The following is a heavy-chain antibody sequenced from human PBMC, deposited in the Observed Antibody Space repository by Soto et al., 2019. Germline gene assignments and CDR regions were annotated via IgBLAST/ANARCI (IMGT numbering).Heavy chain of an antibody. CDR3: ASLAYCGGDCYSPFDY. CDR1: GYSFTSYW. Sequence: GESLKISCKGSGYSFTSYWIGWVRQMPGKGLEWMGIIYPGDSDTRYSPSFQGQVTISADKSISTAYLQWSSLKASDTAMYYCASLAYCGGDCYSPFDYWGQGTLVTVSS. J-gene: IGHJ4*02. CDR2: IYPGDSDT. V-gene: IGHV5-51*01. D-gene: IGHD2-21*02.